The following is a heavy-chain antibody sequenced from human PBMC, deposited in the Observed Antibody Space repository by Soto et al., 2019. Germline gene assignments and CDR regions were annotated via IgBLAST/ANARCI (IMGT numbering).Heavy chain of an antibody. V-gene: IGHV4-34*01. J-gene: IGHJ4*02. CDR3: ARGYTGSYFDY. Sequence: PSETLSLTCAVYGGSFSGYYWSWIRQPPGKGLEWIGEINHSGSTNYNPSLKSRVTISVDTSKNQVSLKLSSVTAADTAVYYCARGYTGSYFDYWGQVNLCTVS. CDR2: INHSGST. D-gene: IGHD1-26*01. CDR1: GGSFSGYY.